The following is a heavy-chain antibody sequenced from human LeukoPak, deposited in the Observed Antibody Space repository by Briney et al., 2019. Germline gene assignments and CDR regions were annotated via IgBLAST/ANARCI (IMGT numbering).Heavy chain of an antibody. V-gene: IGHV4-59*08. CDR1: GGSISSYY. Sequence: PSETLPLTCAVYGGSISSYYWSWIRQPPGKGLEWIGYIYYSGSTNYNPSLKSRVTISVDTSKNQFSLKLSSVTAADTAVYYCARSGYSYGYVAYYYYGMDVWGQGTTVTVSS. J-gene: IGHJ6*02. CDR3: ARSGYSYGYVAYYYYGMDV. D-gene: IGHD5-18*01. CDR2: IYYSGST.